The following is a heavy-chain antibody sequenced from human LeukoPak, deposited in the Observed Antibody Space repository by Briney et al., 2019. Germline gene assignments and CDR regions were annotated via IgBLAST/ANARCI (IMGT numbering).Heavy chain of an antibody. CDR1: GFTVSSNY. CDR2: IYSSGTT. D-gene: IGHD1-26*01. J-gene: IGHJ4*02. V-gene: IGHV3-53*01. Sequence: PGGSLRLXCAASGFTVSSNYMSWVRQAPGKGLEWVSVIYSSGTTFYAYSVKGRFTISRDNSKNTLFLQMSGLRDDDTAVYYCARGAAFSGSYSLDFWGQGTLVTVSS. CDR3: ARGAAFSGSYSLDF.